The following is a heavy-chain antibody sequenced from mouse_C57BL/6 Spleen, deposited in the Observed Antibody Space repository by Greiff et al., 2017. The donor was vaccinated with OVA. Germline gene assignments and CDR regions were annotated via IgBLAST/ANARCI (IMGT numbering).Heavy chain of an antibody. V-gene: IGHV1-80*01. CDR1: GYAFSSYW. J-gene: IGHJ4*01. D-gene: IGHD2-5*01. Sequence: VKLQESGAELVKPGASVKISCKASGYAFSSYWMNWVKQRPGKGLEWIGQIYPGDGDTNYNGKFKGKATLTADKSSSTAYMQLSSLTSEDSAVDFCARKESNYDAMDYWGQGTSVTVSS. CDR3: ARKESNYDAMDY. CDR2: IYPGDGDT.